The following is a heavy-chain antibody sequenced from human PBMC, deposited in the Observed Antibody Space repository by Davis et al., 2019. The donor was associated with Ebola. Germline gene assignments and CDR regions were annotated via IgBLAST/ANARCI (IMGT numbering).Heavy chain of an antibody. Sequence: PGGSLRLSCAASGFPFDGYHMNWVRQTPGKGLQWVATISSSGGFLHYADSVKGRFTVSRDNAKNSLYLEMNNLRDEDTAVYYCAREGGNNPNWLDRWGQGTLVTVSS. CDR3: AREGGNNPNWLDR. J-gene: IGHJ5*02. CDR1: GFPFDGYH. D-gene: IGHD1/OR15-1a*01. V-gene: IGHV3-21*01. CDR2: ISSSGGFL.